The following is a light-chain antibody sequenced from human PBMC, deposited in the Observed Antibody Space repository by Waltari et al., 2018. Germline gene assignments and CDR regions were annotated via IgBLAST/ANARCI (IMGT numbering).Light chain of an antibody. J-gene: IGLJ1*01. CDR1: SSDVGRFNY. CDR3: CSYAGSYTLYV. Sequence: QSALTQPRSVSGSRGQSVTISCIGASSDVGRFNYVSWYQQYPGKAPKLIIHGVTKRSSGVPDRFSGSKFGNTASLTTSGLQADDEADYYCCSYAGSYTLYVFGTGTKVTIL. CDR2: GVT. V-gene: IGLV2-11*01.